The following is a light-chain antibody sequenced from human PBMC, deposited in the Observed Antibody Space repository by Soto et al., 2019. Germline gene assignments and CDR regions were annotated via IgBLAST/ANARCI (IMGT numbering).Light chain of an antibody. Sequence: QSALTRPASVSGSPGQSITVSCIGTTVDVGSYNLVSWYQQHPGKAPKLMIYEVTKRPSGVSNRFSGSKSGNTASLTISGLQAEDEADYYCCSYAGSGTWMFGGGTKLTVL. CDR3: CSYAGSGTWM. CDR1: TVDVGSYNL. CDR2: EVT. V-gene: IGLV2-23*02. J-gene: IGLJ3*02.